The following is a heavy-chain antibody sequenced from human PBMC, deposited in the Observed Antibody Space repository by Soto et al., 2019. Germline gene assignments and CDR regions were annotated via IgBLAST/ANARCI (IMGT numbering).Heavy chain of an antibody. CDR2: IYHTGNT. V-gene: IGHV4-39*01. CDR3: ARTYGDDGDS. J-gene: IGHJ4*02. Sequence: QLQLQESGPGLVKPSETLSLTCTVSGDSITSSSSFWGRIRQPPGKGLEWIGTIYHTGNTYNNPSLKSRVTISVDTSKNQFSLRLRSVTAADTGVYYCARTYGDDGDSWGQGTLVTVSS. D-gene: IGHD4-17*01. CDR1: GDSITSSSSF.